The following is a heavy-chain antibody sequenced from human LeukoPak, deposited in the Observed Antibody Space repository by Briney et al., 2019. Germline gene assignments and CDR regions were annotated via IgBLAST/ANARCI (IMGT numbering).Heavy chain of an antibody. J-gene: IGHJ5*02. CDR3: ARDMSYEGWFDP. Sequence: TLSLTCTVSGGSISSGGYYWSWIRQHPGKGLEWIGYIYYSGSTYYNPSLKSRVTISVDTSKNQFSLKLSSVTAADTAVYYCARDMSYEGWFDPWGQGTLVTVSS. D-gene: IGHD5-18*01. CDR1: GGSISSGGYY. CDR2: IYYSGST. V-gene: IGHV4-31*03.